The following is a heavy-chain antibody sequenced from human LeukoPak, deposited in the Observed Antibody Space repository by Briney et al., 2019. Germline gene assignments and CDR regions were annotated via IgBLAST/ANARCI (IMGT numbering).Heavy chain of an antibody. CDR1: GFTFNYYN. V-gene: IGHV3-21*01. CDR3: ARDPYSGNYGNYYYYYMDV. J-gene: IGHJ6*03. Sequence: GGSLRLSRAASGFTFNYYNMNWVRQAPGKALEWVSSITSSGAYIFYADSVRGRFTISRDNAKDSLYLQMNSLGPEDTAVYYCARDPYSGNYGNYYYYYMDVWGKGTTVTISS. D-gene: IGHD1-26*01. CDR2: ITSSGAYI.